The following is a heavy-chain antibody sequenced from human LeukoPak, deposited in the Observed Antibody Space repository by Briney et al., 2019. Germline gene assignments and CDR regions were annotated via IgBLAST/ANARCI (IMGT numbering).Heavy chain of an antibody. D-gene: IGHD1-26*01. J-gene: IGHJ4*02. CDR1: GFSFPTYG. Sequence: GGSLRLSCAASGFSFPTYGMHWVRQAPGKGLEWVALISSDASVHYYLDSVKDRFTVSRDNSKNTLYLQMDSLRVDDTAVFYCVKSIVAGTGIFDSWGQGTLVTVSS. CDR3: VKSIVAGTGIFDS. CDR2: ISSDASVH. V-gene: IGHV3-30*18.